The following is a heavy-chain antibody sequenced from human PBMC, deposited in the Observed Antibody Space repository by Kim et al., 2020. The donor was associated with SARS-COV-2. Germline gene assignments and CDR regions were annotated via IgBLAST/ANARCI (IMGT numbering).Heavy chain of an antibody. CDR3: ARLGWTTVTTFAY. J-gene: IGHJ4*02. D-gene: IGHD4-17*01. V-gene: IGHV4-39*01. Sequence: STPSLNTRVPISVDTAKNQFSQELSSVTAADTAVYYCARLGWTTVTTFAYWGQGTLVTVSS.